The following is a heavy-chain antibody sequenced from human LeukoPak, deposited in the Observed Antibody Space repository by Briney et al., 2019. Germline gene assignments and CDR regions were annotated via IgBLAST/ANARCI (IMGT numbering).Heavy chain of an antibody. D-gene: IGHD6-19*01. CDR2: INPNSGGT. J-gene: IGHJ6*04. CDR1: GYTLTELS. Sequence: GASVKVSCKVSGYTLTELSMHWVRQAPGQGLEWMGWINPNSGGTQYSQKFQGRVTLTRDTSITTGYMELSGLTSDDTAVYYCAREAVIMDVWGKGTTVTVSS. V-gene: IGHV1-2*02. CDR3: AREAVIMDV.